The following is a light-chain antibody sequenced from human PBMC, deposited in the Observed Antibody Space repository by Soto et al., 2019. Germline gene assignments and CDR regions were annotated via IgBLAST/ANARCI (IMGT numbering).Light chain of an antibody. V-gene: IGKV1-8*01. Sequence: AIRMTQSPSSFSASTGDRVTITCRASQGISSYLAWYQQKPGKAPKLLIYAASTLQSGVPSRFSGSGSGTTFTLTTSCLQSEDFATYYCRQYYSYPSKTFGQGTKVEIK. CDR1: QGISSY. J-gene: IGKJ1*01. CDR2: AAS. CDR3: RQYYSYPSKT.